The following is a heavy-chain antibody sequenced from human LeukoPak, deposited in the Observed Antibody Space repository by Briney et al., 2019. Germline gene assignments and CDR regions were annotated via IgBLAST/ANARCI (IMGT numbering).Heavy chain of an antibody. CDR1: GYTFTGYY. CDR2: IYPNSGDT. V-gene: IGHV1-2*02. J-gene: IGHJ3*02. CDR3: ARGDSSGYEHDAFDI. Sequence: GASVKVSCKASGYTFTGYYMHWVRQAPGQGLEWMGWIYPNSGDTNYAQKFQGRVTMTRDTSISTAYMELSRLRSDDTAVYYCARGDSSGYEHDAFDIWGQGTMVTVSS. D-gene: IGHD3-22*01.